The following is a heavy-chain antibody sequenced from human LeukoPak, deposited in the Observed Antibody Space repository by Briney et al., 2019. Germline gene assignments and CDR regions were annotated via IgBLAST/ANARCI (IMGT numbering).Heavy chain of an antibody. V-gene: IGHV3-21*01. J-gene: IGHJ4*02. CDR2: ISSSSSYI. D-gene: IGHD3-10*01. CDR3: ARVEETYYYGSGSSICDY. Sequence: PGGSLRLSCAASGLTFSSYSMNWVRQAPGKGLEWVSSISSSSSYIYYADSVKGRFTISRDNAKNSLYLQMNSLRAEDTAVYYCARVEETYYYGSGSSICDYWGQGTLVTVSS. CDR1: GLTFSSYS.